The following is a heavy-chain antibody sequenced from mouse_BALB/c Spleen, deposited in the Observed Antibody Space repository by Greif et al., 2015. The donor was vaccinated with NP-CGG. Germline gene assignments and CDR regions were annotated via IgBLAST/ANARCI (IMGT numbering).Heavy chain of an antibody. V-gene: IGHV5-6*02. CDR1: GFTFSSYG. D-gene: IGHD2-3*01. CDR3: ARRGVYDGYYWGFDY. Sequence: EVMLVESGGDLVKPGGSLKLSCAASGFTFSSYGMSWVRQTPDKRLEWVATISSGGSYTYYPDSVKGRFTISRDNAKNTLYLQMSSLKSEDTAMYYCARRGVYDGYYWGFDYWGQGTTLTVSS. CDR2: ISSGGSYT. J-gene: IGHJ2*01.